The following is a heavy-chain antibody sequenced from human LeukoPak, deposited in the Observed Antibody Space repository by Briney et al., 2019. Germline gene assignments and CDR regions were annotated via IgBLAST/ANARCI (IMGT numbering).Heavy chain of an antibody. V-gene: IGHV5-51*01. D-gene: IGHD6-19*01. CDR1: GYSLTSYW. CDR2: IYPGDSDT. CDR3: ARQYAGYSSGWYDY. J-gene: IGHJ4*02. Sequence: GESLKISCKGSGYSLTSYWIGWGRQMPGKGLEWMGIIYPGDSDTRYSPSFQGQVTISADKSISTAYRQWSSLKASVTAMYYCARQYAGYSSGWYDYWGQGTLVTVSS.